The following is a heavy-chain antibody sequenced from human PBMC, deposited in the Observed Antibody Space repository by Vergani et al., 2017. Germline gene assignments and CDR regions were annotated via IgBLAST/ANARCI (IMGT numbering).Heavy chain of an antibody. Sequence: QVQLVQSGAEVKKPGSPVKVPCKASGGTFSSSAISWVRQAPGQGLEWMGGTNPIFGTANYAQKFQGRVTITADKSTSTAYMELSSLRSEDTAVYYCARDLGIRFGEFGPGYYWGQGTLVTVSS. CDR3: ARDLGIRFGEFGPGYY. CDR2: TNPIFGTA. V-gene: IGHV1-69*06. D-gene: IGHD3-10*01. J-gene: IGHJ4*02. CDR1: GGTFSSSA.